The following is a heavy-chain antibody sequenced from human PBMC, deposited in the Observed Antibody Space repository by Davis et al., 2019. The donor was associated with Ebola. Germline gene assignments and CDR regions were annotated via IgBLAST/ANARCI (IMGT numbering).Heavy chain of an antibody. D-gene: IGHD6-13*01. CDR3: ARRSSSREAAVTSHDY. Sequence: SETLSLTCAIYGGSFSGSYWSWIRQPPGKGLEWIGEINLSGSNYNPSLKSRVTISVDRSKNQFSLRMSSVTAADTAVYYCARRSSSREAAVTSHDYWGQGTLVTVSS. J-gene: IGHJ4*02. V-gene: IGHV4-34*01. CDR2: INLSGS. CDR1: GGSFSGSY.